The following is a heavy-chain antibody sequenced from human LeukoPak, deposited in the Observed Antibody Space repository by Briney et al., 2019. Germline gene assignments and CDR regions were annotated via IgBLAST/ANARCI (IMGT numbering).Heavy chain of an antibody. V-gene: IGHV3-74*01. D-gene: IGHD4-11*01. CDR1: GFTLSGYW. J-gene: IGHJ5*02. CDR3: ARALYSNGLDP. Sequence: GGSLRLACAASGFTLSGYWMHWVRQPPGKGPVWVSSIKSDGSSTRYADSVKGRFTVSRDNAKNTLYLQMNSLRAEDTAVYYCARALYSNGLDPWGQGTLVTVSS. CDR2: IKSDGSST.